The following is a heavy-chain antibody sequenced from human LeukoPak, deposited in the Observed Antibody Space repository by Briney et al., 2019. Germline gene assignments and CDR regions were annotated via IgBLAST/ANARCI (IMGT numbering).Heavy chain of an antibody. V-gene: IGHV4-59*12. Sequence: SGTLSLTCTVSGGSISSYYWSWIRQPPGKGLEWIGYIYYSGSTNYNPSLKSRVTISVDTSKNQFSLKLSSVTAADTAMYYCARRLLGYCSGGSCYSGYFQHWGQGTLVTVSS. J-gene: IGHJ1*01. CDR1: GGSISSYY. D-gene: IGHD2-15*01. CDR2: IYYSGST. CDR3: ARRLLGYCSGGSCYSGYFQH.